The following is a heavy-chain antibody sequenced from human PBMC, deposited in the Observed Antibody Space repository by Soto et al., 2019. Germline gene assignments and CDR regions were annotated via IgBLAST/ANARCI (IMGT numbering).Heavy chain of an antibody. CDR3: AKPWFGYSSGWIKSSMDV. V-gene: IGHV3-30*18. J-gene: IGHJ6*02. Sequence: QVQLVESGGGVVQPGRSLRLSCAASGFTFSSYGMHWVRQAPGKGLEWVAVISYDGSNKYYADSVKGRFTISRDNSKNTLYLQMNSLRAEDTAVYYCAKPWFGYSSGWIKSSMDVWGQGTTVNVSS. CDR1: GFTFSSYG. CDR2: ISYDGSNK. D-gene: IGHD6-19*01.